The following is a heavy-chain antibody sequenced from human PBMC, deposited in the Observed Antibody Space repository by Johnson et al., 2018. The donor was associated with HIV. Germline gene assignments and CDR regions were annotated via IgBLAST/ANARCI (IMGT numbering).Heavy chain of an antibody. V-gene: IGHV3-NL1*01. CDR1: GFTFSNFG. CDR2: IYSGGST. D-gene: IGHD3-22*01. CDR3: ARGRIVTIVMDLRGGAFDI. J-gene: IGHJ3*02. Sequence: QVQLVESGGGVVQPGRSLRLSCTASGFTFSNFGFYWVRQAPGKGLEWVSVIYSGGSTYYTDSVKGRYTIPSDNSKNKLHLQMNSRRTEDAAIYYCARGRIVTIVMDLRGGAFDIWGQWTLVTVSS.